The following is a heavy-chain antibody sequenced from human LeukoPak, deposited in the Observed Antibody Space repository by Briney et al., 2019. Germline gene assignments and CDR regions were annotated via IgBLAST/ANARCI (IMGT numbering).Heavy chain of an antibody. CDR3: ARGLMVRGVITYFDY. CDR2: ISSSSSTI. J-gene: IGHJ4*02. V-gene: IGHV3-48*04. D-gene: IGHD3-10*01. CDR1: GFTFSSYS. Sequence: PGGSLRLSCAASGFTFSSYSMNWVRQAPGKGLEWVSYISSSSSTIYYADSVKGRFTISRDNAKKSLYLQMNSLRAEDTAVYYCARGLMVRGVITYFDYWGQGTPVTVSS.